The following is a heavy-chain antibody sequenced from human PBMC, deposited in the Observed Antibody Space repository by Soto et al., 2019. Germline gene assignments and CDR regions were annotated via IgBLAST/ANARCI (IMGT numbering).Heavy chain of an antibody. J-gene: IGHJ4*02. CDR1: GGSISSGGYS. CDR2: IYHSGST. D-gene: IGHD5-18*01. CDR3: ARASRQLWFDY. Sequence: SETLSLTCAVSGGSISSGGYSWSWIRQPPGKGLEWIGYIYHSGSTYYNPSLKSRVTISVDRSKNQFSLKLSSVTAADTAVYYCARASRQLWFDYWGQGTLVTVSS. V-gene: IGHV4-30-2*01.